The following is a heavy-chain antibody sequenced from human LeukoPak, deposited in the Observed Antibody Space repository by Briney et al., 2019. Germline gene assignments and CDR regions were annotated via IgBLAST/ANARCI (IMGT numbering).Heavy chain of an antibody. CDR1: GFTVSNHY. CDR3: ARVMVEYSSSSVNYFYYMDV. Sequence: LPGGSLRFSCAASGFTVSNHYMSWVRQAPGKGLEWVSVIYSGGSTENADSVKGRFTISRDNSNNTMHLQMNSLRAEDTAVYYCARVMVEYSSSSVNYFYYMDVWGKGTTVTVSS. D-gene: IGHD6-6*01. CDR2: IYSGGST. J-gene: IGHJ6*03. V-gene: IGHV3-53*01.